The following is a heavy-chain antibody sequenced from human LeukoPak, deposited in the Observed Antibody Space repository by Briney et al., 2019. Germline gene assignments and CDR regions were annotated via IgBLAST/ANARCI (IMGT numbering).Heavy chain of an antibody. CDR3: AKDLGYSSSWYYPNY. J-gene: IGHJ4*02. D-gene: IGHD6-13*01. CDR2: IRYDGSNK. CDR1: GFTFDDYA. Sequence: GRSLRLSCAASGFTFDDYAMHWVRQAPGKGLEWVAFIRYDGSNKYYADSVKGRFTISRDNSKNTLYLQMNSLRAEDTAVYYCAKDLGYSSSWYYPNYWGQGTLVTVSS. V-gene: IGHV3-30*02.